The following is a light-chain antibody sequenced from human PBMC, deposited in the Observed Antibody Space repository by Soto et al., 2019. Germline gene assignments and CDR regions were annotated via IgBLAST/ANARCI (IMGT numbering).Light chain of an antibody. CDR2: LGS. Sequence: DIVMTQSPLSLPVTPGEPASISCRSSQSLLHSNGYNYLDWYLQKPGQSPQLLIYLGSNRASGVPDRFSGSGSGTDFTLKISRVEAEDVGVYYCQQRSNWPPVTFGGGTKVEIK. J-gene: IGKJ4*01. CDR1: QSLLHSNGYNY. V-gene: IGKV2-28*01. CDR3: QQRSNWPPVT.